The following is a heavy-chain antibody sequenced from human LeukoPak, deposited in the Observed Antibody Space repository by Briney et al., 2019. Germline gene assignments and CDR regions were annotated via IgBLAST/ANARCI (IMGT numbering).Heavy chain of an antibody. J-gene: IGHJ3*02. V-gene: IGHV4-31*03. CDR2: TYYSGST. CDR1: GGSISSGGYY. CDR3: ARAVHLPFLPRDAFDI. D-gene: IGHD2/OR15-2a*01. Sequence: PSETLSLTCTVSGGSISSGGYYWIWIRQHPGKGLEWIGFTYYSGSTYYNPSLKSRVTISVDTSKNQLSLNLSSVTAADTAVYYCARAVHLPFLPRDAFDIWGQGTMVTVSS.